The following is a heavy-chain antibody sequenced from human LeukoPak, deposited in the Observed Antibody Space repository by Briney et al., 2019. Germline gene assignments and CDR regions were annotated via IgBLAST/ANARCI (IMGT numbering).Heavy chain of an antibody. D-gene: IGHD1-26*01. CDR3: ATRGRSGYYYGMDV. CDR2: ISTRGTT. CDR1: GFIVSNNY. Sequence: GGSLRLSCAASGFIVSNNYMSWARQAPGEGLEWVSIISTRGTTYYADSVKGRFTISRDNSQNTLYLQMNSLRAEDTAVHYCATRGRSGYYYGMDVWGQGTTVTVSS. J-gene: IGHJ6*02. V-gene: IGHV3-66*01.